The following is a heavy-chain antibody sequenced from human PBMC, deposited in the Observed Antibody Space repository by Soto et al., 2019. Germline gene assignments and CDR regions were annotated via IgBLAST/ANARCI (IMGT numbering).Heavy chain of an antibody. J-gene: IGHJ4*02. D-gene: IGHD3-3*01. V-gene: IGHV1-8*01. CDR3: AGFFFSIPHIYDFWSGHTSD. CDR1: GYTFTSYD. Sequence: ASVKVSCKASGYTFTSYDINWVRQATGQGLEWMGWMNPNSGNTGYAQKFQGRVTMTRNTSISTAYMELSSLRSEDTAVYYCAGFFFSIPHIYDFWSGHTSDWGQGTLVTVSS. CDR2: MNPNSGNT.